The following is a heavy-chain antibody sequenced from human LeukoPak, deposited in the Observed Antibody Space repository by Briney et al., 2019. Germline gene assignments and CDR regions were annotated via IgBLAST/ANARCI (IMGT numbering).Heavy chain of an antibody. V-gene: IGHV5-51*01. D-gene: IGHD2-2*01. J-gene: IGHJ6*02. Sequence: GESLKISCKGSGYSFTSYWIGWVRQMPGKGLEWVGIIYPGDSDTRYSPSFQGQVTISADKSISTAYLQWSSLKASDTAMYYCARQGVVVPAAMLVRYGMDVWGQGTTVTVSS. CDR1: GYSFTSYW. CDR2: IYPGDSDT. CDR3: ARQGVVVPAAMLVRYGMDV.